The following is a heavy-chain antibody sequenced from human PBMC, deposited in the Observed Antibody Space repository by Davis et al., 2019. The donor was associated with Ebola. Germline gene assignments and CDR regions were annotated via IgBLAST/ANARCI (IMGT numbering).Heavy chain of an antibody. CDR3: AGVIRYTSSWYSSQFDS. CDR1: GITFSSFW. J-gene: IGHJ4*02. D-gene: IGHD6-13*01. Sequence: GESLKTSCAAPGITFSSFWMSWVRQAQGKGLEWVANINQDGSEKYSVDFVKGRFTISRDNAKNSLYLQMNSLRAEDTAIYYCAGVIRYTSSWYSSQFDSWGQGTLVTVSS. CDR2: INQDGSEK. V-gene: IGHV3-7*01.